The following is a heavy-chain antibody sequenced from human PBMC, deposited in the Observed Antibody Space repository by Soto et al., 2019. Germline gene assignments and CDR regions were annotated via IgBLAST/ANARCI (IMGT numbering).Heavy chain of an antibody. D-gene: IGHD4-4*01. CDR1: GFSLANYP. Sequence: GGSLRLSCVASGFSLANYPMNWVRQTPGKGLEWISYSSPRGDTIYYADSVEGRFTISRDNARNSLSLHMSSLRDEDSALYYCARDPEIYSGKFDYGLDVWGQGTTVTVSS. CDR2: SSPRGDTI. CDR3: ARDPEIYSGKFDYGLDV. J-gene: IGHJ6*02. V-gene: IGHV3-48*02.